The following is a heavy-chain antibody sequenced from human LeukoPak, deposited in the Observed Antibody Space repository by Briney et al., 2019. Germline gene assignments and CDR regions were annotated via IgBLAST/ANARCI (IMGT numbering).Heavy chain of an antibody. D-gene: IGHD1-14*01. J-gene: IGHJ6*02. V-gene: IGHV3-43*02. CDR1: GFTFSTYA. CDR3: AKDSHVTREGMDV. Sequence: GGSLRLSCAASGFTFSTYAMSWVRQAAGKGLEWVSLISGSGGGTYYADSVKGRFTISRDNSKNSLYLQMNSLRTEDTALYYCAKDSHVTREGMDVWGQGTTVTVSS. CDR2: ISGSGGGT.